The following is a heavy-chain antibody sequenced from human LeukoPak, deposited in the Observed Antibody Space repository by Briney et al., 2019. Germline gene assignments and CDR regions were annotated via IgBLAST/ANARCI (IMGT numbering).Heavy chain of an antibody. D-gene: IGHD6-19*01. J-gene: IGHJ3*02. V-gene: IGHV4-59*08. CDR2: IYYTGTT. CDR1: GGSISSYY. CDR3: ARVAEAGAFDI. Sequence: SETLSLTCAVSGGSISSYYWSWIRQPPGKGLEWLGDIYYTGTTKYNPSLKSRVTISVDTSKNQFSLKLSSVTAADTAVYYCARVAEAGAFDIWGQGTMVTVSS.